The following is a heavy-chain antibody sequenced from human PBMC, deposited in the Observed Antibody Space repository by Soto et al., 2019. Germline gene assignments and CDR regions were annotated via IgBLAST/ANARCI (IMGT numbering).Heavy chain of an antibody. CDR2: INPNGGST. Sequence: QVQLVQSGAEVKNPGASVTVSCRASGYTFTSYYIHWVRQAPGQGLEWMVIINPNGGSTNYAQRFQGRVTVTRDTSTSIVYMELSSLRSEDTAVYYCSRGLGSGDYWGQGTLVTVSS. D-gene: IGHD3-10*01. J-gene: IGHJ4*02. CDR3: SRGLGSGDY. CDR1: GYTFTSYY. V-gene: IGHV1-46*03.